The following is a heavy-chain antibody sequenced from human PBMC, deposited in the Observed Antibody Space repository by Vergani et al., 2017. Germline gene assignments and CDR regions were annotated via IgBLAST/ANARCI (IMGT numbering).Heavy chain of an antibody. V-gene: IGHV1-8*01. J-gene: IGHJ4*02. CDR3: AGANLYSGSYPFDY. CDR1: GYTFTSND. Sequence: QVQLVQSGAEVKKPGASVKVSCKASGYTFTSNDINWVRQATGQGREWMGWINPNSGNTGYAQKFQGRVTMTRNTSISTAYLELSRLRSEETVVSYCAGANLYSGSYPFDYWGEGTLVTVSS. CDR2: INPNSGNT. D-gene: IGHD1-26*01.